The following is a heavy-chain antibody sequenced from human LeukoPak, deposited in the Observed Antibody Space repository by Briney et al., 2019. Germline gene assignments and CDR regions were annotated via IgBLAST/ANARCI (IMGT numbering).Heavy chain of an antibody. CDR2: IDPSDSYT. V-gene: IGHV5-10-1*01. J-gene: IGHJ3*02. D-gene: IGHD3-10*01. CDR3: ARHVVLLWFGESYAFDI. CDR1: GYRFTSYW. Sequence: GESLRISCKGSGYRFTSYWISWVRQMPGKGLEWMGRIDPSDSYTNYSPSFQGHVTISADKSISTAYLQWSSLKASDTAMYYCARHVVLLWFGESYAFDIWGQGTMVTVSS.